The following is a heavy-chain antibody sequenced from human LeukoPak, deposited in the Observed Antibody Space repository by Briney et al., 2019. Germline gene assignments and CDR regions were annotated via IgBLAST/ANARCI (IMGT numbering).Heavy chain of an antibody. J-gene: IGHJ6*02. CDR1: GFTFSSYW. V-gene: IGHV3-74*01. Sequence: RGSLRLSCVASGFTFSSYWMHWVRHDPRKGLVWGSRIYGDGRKINYTDSVRGRFSISRDKAKNTLYLQMNTLRVEDTAVYYCTRDLMDYDVSTGLHHYYLDVWGQGTTVTVSS. D-gene: IGHD3-9*01. CDR3: TRDLMDYDVSTGLHHYYLDV. CDR2: IYGDGRKI.